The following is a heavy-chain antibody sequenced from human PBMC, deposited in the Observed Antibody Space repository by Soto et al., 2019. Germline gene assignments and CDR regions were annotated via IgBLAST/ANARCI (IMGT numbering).Heavy chain of an antibody. CDR2: IYHSGST. J-gene: IGHJ4*02. CDR3: ARGMAEEQIFYYFDY. CDR1: GGSISSSNW. D-gene: IGHD3-9*01. Sequence: SETLSLTCTVSGGSISSSNWWSWVRQPPGKGLEWIGEIYHSGSTTYNPSLKNRVTISVDASKSQFYLKLRSVTAADTAVYYCARGMAEEQIFYYFDYWGQGALVTVPQ. V-gene: IGHV4-4*02.